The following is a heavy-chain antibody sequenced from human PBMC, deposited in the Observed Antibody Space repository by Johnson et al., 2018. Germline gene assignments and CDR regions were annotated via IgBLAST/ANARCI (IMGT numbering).Heavy chain of an antibody. CDR2: ITSDGRTT. CDR3: ARAAKYSYGLV. Sequence: EVQLVETGGGLVQPGGSLRLSCAASGFTFSSFWMHWVRQAPGKGLVWVSRITSDGRTTTYADSVKGRFTVSGENAKNTLYLQMNSLRAEDTAVYYCARAAKYSYGLVWGKGTTVTVSS. CDR1: GFTFSSFW. D-gene: IGHD5-18*01. V-gene: IGHV3-74*02. J-gene: IGHJ6*04.